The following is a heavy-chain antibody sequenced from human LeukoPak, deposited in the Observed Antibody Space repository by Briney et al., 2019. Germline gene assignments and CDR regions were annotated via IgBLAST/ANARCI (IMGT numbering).Heavy chain of an antibody. CDR1: GFTFSSYA. CDR2: ISGSGGNT. CDR3: AKGPGWELYFEY. J-gene: IGHJ4*02. D-gene: IGHD1-26*01. V-gene: IGHV3-23*01. Sequence: PGGSLRLTCAASGFTFSSYAMSWVRQAPGKGLEWVSAISGSGGNTYYADSVKGRFTISRDNSKNTLYLQMNSLRAEDTAVYYCAKGPGWELYFEYWGQGTLVTVSS.